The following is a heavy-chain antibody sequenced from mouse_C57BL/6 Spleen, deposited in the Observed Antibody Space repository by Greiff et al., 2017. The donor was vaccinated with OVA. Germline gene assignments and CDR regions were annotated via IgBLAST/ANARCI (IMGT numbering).Heavy chain of an antibody. CDR3: AREKRDH. V-gene: IGHV1-59*01. CDR2: IDPSDSYT. Sequence: QVQLQQPGAELVRPGTSVKLSCKASGYTFTSYWMHWVKQRPGQGLEWIGVIDPSDSYTNYNQKFKGKATLTVDTSSSTAYMQLSSLTSEDSAVYYCAREKRDHWGQGTTLTVSS. J-gene: IGHJ2*01. CDR1: GYTFTSYW.